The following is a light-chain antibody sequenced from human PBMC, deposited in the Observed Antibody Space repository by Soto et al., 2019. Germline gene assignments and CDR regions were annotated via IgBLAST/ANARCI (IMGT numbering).Light chain of an antibody. Sequence: DIVITQSPDALSLSLGESAAINCKSSQSVLYSSNNKNYLAWYQQKPGQPPKLLIYWASTRESGVPDRFSGSGSGTDFTLTISSLQAEDVAVYYCQQYYSTPWTFGQGT. V-gene: IGKV4-1*01. CDR2: WAS. CDR1: QSVLYSSNNKNY. J-gene: IGKJ1*01. CDR3: QQYYSTPWT.